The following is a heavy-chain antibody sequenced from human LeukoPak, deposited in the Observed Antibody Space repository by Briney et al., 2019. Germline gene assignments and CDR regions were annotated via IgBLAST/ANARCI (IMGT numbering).Heavy chain of an antibody. CDR2: IYTSGST. V-gene: IGHV4-4*07. CDR3: ARDLSSTSSSYYYYMDV. CDR1: GGSISSCY. Sequence: SETLSLTCTVSGGSISSCYWSWIRQPAGKGLEWIGRIYTSGSTNYNPSLKSRVTMSVDTSKNQFSLKLSSVTAADTAVYYCARDLSSTSSSYYYYMDVWGKGTTVTVSS. D-gene: IGHD2-2*01. J-gene: IGHJ6*03.